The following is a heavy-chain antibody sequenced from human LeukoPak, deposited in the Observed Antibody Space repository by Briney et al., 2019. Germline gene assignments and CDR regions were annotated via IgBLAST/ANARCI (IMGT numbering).Heavy chain of an antibody. Sequence: SETLSLTCSGGSISSSNFYWGWIRQPPGKGLEFIASMYYSGSTNYSPSLKSRATISVDLSTNQFSLKLSSMTAADTAVYYCASLTLMTARNSADYWGQGTLVTVSS. D-gene: IGHD2-21*02. CDR1: GGSISSSNFY. CDR3: ASLTLMTARNSADY. J-gene: IGHJ4*02. CDR2: MYYSGST. V-gene: IGHV4-39*07.